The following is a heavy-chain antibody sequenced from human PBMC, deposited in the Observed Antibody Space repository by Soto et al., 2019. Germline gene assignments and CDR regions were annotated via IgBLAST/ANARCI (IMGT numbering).Heavy chain of an antibody. CDR3: ARVQTHYKDSIGYQTFHP. CDR1: GASIISDGYY. J-gene: IGHJ5*02. V-gene: IGHV4-31*03. CDR2: IHYSGGATYSP. Sequence: SETLSLTCTVSGASIISDGYYWTWIRQHPGKGLEWLGYIHYSGGATYSPSYNPSLKSRIAISVDTSKRLFSLKLTSVSAADTAVYYCARVQTHYKDSIGYQTFHPWGQGTLVTVYS. D-gene: IGHD3-22*01.